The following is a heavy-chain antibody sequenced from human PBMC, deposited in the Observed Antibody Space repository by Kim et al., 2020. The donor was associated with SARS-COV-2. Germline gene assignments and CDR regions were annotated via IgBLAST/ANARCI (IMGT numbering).Heavy chain of an antibody. CDR3: ARLWDFYDTGAFAFDI. V-gene: IGHV4-39*01. J-gene: IGHJ3*02. Sequence: SETLSLTCTVSGGPIGVTIYYWGWIRQSPGKGLEWIGSIYYIGTTYYNASLKSRFTISVDTSRNQFSLRLSYVTAADTAVYYCARLWDFYDTGAFAFDIWRQGKLVTVSS. CDR2: IYYIGTT. D-gene: IGHD3-22*01. CDR1: GGPIGVTIYY.